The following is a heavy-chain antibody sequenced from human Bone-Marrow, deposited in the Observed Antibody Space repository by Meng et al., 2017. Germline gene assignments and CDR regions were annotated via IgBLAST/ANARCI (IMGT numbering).Heavy chain of an antibody. Sequence: GGSLRLSCTASGFTFGDYAMSWFRQAPGKGLEWVGFIRSKAYGGTTEYAASVKGRFTISRDDSKSIAYLQMNSLKTEDTAVYYCTRERERAEAPEGYYYYYGMDVWGQGTTVTVSS. J-gene: IGHJ6*02. V-gene: IGHV3-49*03. CDR2: IRSKAYGGTT. CDR1: GFTFGDYA. CDR3: TRERERAEAPEGYYYYYGMDV. D-gene: IGHD5-24*01.